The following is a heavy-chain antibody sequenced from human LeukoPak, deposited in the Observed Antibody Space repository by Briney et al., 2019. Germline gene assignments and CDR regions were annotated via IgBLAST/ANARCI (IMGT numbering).Heavy chain of an antibody. CDR1: GGSISSSSYY. V-gene: IGHV4-61*09. CDR3: ARGTRAWYYFDY. J-gene: IGHJ4*02. CDR2: IYTRGST. D-gene: IGHD2-8*02. Sequence: SQTLSLTCTVSGGSISSSSYYWSWIRQPAGKGLEWIGHIYTRGSTNYNPSLKSRVTISVDTSKNQFSLKLSSVSAADTAVYYCARGTRAWYYFDYWGQGSLATVSS.